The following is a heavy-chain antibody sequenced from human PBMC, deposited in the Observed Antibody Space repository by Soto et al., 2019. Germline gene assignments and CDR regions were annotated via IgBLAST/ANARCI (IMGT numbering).Heavy chain of an antibody. CDR3: AIVDQYRYGLGVDF. CDR2: INPNSGDT. Sequence: ASVKVSCKASGYTFTAYYMHWVRQAPGQGLEWMGWINPNSGDTNYAQEFQGRVTMTRDTSINTAYMELSRLRSDDTAVYYCAIVDQYRYGLGVDFWGQGTMVTVSS. J-gene: IGHJ6*02. D-gene: IGHD5-18*01. V-gene: IGHV1-2*02. CDR1: GYTFTAYY.